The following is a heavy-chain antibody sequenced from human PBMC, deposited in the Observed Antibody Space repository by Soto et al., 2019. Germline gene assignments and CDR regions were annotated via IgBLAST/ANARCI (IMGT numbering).Heavy chain of an antibody. Sequence: GLPLRLSCAASGFTFGDNAMSRVRQAQGKGLEWVSGLSGSGVSTYYAASVRGRFTISRDNWKNTLFLQMNSLRAEDTAVYYCAKSIGPDYGYSNWYFDLWGRGTLVTVSS. CDR2: LSGSGVST. V-gene: IGHV3-23*01. CDR3: AKSIGPDYGYSNWYFDL. J-gene: IGHJ2*01. D-gene: IGHD4-17*01. CDR1: GFTFGDNA.